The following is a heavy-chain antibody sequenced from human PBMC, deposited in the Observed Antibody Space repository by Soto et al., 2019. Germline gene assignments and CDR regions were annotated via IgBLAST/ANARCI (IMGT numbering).Heavy chain of an antibody. V-gene: IGHV3-30-3*01. CDR1: GFSFSCYA. J-gene: IGHJ5*02. CDR2: ISHDGINK. D-gene: IGHD6-19*01. Sequence: QVRLVESGGGVVQPGRSLRLSCTASGFSFSCYAMYWFRQPPGKGLEWVAVISHDGINKHYADSVKGRVTVSRDNSNHSLDLQLNSLSGEDKAMYYCARDMYSSDYFVKWFEPWGPGTLVTVSS. CDR3: ARDMYSSDYFVKWFEP.